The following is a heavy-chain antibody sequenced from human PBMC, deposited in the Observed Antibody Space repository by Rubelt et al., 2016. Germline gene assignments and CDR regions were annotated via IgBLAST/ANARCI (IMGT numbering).Heavy chain of an antibody. CDR3: ARGYSYGSWYFDY. D-gene: IGHD5-18*01. V-gene: IGHV3-66*01. CDR1: TVNSNS. J-gene: IGHJ4*02. CDR2: IYSGGNT. Sequence: TVNSNSMSWVRQAPGKGLEWVSLIYSGGNTYYADSVKGRFTISRDNSKNTLYLQMNSLRAEDTAVYYCARGYSYGSWYFDYWGQGTLVTVSS.